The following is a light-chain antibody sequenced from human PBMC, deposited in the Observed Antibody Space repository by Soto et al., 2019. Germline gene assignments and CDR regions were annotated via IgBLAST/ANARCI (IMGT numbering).Light chain of an antibody. CDR1: SSNIGAGYD. Sequence: QSVLTQPPSVSGAPGQRVTISCTGSSSNIGAGYDVHWYQQLPGTAPKLLIYGNSNRPSGVPDRFSGSKSGTSASLAITGLQAEDEADFYCQSHDSSLSAYVFGTVTKVTVL. CDR3: QSHDSSLSAYV. V-gene: IGLV1-40*01. J-gene: IGLJ1*01. CDR2: GNS.